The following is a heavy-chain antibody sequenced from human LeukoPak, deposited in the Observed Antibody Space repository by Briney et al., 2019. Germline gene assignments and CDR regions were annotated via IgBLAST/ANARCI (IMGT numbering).Heavy chain of an antibody. V-gene: IGHV4-39*07. Sequence: SETLSLTCTVSGGSISSSSYYWGWIRQPPGKGLEWIGSIYYSGSTYYNPSLKSRVTISVDTSKNQFSLKLSSVTAADTAVYYCARSPAARYSYGYYYYYYMDVWGKGTTVTVSS. J-gene: IGHJ6*03. D-gene: IGHD5-18*01. CDR2: IYYSGST. CDR1: GGSISSSSYY. CDR3: ARSPAARYSYGYYYYYYMDV.